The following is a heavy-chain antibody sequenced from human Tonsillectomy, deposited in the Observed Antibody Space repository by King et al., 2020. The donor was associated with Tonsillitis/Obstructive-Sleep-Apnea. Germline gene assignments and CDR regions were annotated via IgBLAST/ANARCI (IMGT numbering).Heavy chain of an antibody. J-gene: IGHJ6*03. CDR1: GFSLSTSGMC. CDR3: ARALTSVEWELTTVAYYYYYYMDV. Sequence: VTLKESGPALVKPTQTLTLTCTFSGFSLSTSGMCVSWIRQPPGKALEWLARTDWDDDKYYSTSLKTRLTISKDTSKNQVVLTMTNMDPVDTATYYCARALTSVEWELTTVAYYYYYYMDVWGEGTTVTVSS. CDR2: TDWDDDK. V-gene: IGHV2-70*11. D-gene: IGHD1-26*01.